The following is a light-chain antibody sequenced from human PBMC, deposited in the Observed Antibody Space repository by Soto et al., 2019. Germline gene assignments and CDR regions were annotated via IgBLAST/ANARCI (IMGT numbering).Light chain of an antibody. J-gene: IGLJ2*01. V-gene: IGLV2-14*01. CDR1: SSDVGGYKY. CDR2: EVS. Sequence: QSVLTQPASVSGSPGQSITIPSPGPSSDVGGYKYVSWYQQHPGKAPKLMIYEVSNRPSLVCNRFSGSKSGNTASLTISGLQAEDEADYYCNSYTSSSTRVFGGGTKLTVL. CDR3: NSYTSSSTRV.